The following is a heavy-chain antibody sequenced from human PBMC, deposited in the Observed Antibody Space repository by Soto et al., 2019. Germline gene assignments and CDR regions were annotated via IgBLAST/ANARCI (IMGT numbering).Heavy chain of an antibody. CDR3: ARDPRPLALAVAGTGWFDP. CDR1: GYTFTGYY. D-gene: IGHD6-19*01. Sequence: QVQLVQSGAEVKKPGASVKVSCKASGYTFTGYYMHWVRQAPGQGLEWMGWINPNSGGTNYAQKFQGWVTMTRDTSISTASLELSRLRSADTAVYYCARDPRPLALAVAGTGWFDPWGQGSLVTVSS. CDR2: INPNSGGT. J-gene: IGHJ5*02. V-gene: IGHV1-2*04.